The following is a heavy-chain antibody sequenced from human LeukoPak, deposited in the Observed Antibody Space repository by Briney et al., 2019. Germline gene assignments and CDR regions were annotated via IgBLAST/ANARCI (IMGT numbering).Heavy chain of an antibody. V-gene: IGHV4-34*01. Sequence: SETLSLTCAVCGGYFSGDYWSWIRQPQGKGLEWIGEINHSGSTNYNPSLKSRVTISVDTSKNQFSLKLSSVTAADTAVYYCARRVTTRLPFRYWGQGTLVTVSS. D-gene: IGHD4-17*01. CDR3: ARRVTTRLPFRY. J-gene: IGHJ4*02. CDR1: GGYFSGDY. CDR2: INHSGST.